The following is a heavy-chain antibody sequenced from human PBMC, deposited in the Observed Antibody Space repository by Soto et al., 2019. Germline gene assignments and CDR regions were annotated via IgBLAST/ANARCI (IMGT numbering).Heavy chain of an antibody. Sequence: PSQTLSLTCAISGDSVSSNSAAWNWIRQSPSRGLEWLGRTYYRSKWYNDYAVSVKSRITINPDTSKNQFSLQLNSVTPEDTAVYYCARDYYGSGSYRSLLYYFDYWGQGTLVTV. CDR2: TYYRSKWYN. D-gene: IGHD3-10*01. CDR3: ARDYYGSGSYRSLLYYFDY. V-gene: IGHV6-1*01. J-gene: IGHJ4*02. CDR1: GDSVSSNSAA.